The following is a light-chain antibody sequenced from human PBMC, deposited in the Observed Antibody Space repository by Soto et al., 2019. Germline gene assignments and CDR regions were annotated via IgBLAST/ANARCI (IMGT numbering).Light chain of an antibody. Sequence: DIQMSQSPSSLSASVGDRVTITCRASQSISSYLNWYQQKPGKAPKLLIYAASSLQSGVPSRFSGSGSGTDFTLTINRLQPEDFATYYCQQSYSAPRTFGQGTKVDIK. CDR3: QQSYSAPRT. J-gene: IGKJ1*01. CDR1: QSISSY. CDR2: AAS. V-gene: IGKV1-39*01.